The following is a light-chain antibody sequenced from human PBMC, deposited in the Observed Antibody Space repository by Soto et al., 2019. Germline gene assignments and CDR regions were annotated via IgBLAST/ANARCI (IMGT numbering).Light chain of an antibody. J-gene: IGLJ2*01. Sequence: QLVLTQSPSASASLGASVKLTCTLSSGHNTYSIAWHQQQPEKGPRFLMKLKSDGSHSRGDGIPDRFSGSSSGAERYLPISSLQSEDEADYYCQTWATGIQVFGGGTKLTVL. CDR1: SGHNTYS. CDR2: LKSDGSH. CDR3: QTWATGIQV. V-gene: IGLV4-69*01.